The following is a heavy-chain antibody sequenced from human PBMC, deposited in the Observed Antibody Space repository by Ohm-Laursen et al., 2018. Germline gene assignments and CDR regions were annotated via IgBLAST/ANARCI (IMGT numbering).Heavy chain of an antibody. CDR3: ARRGSGGRSFDY. J-gene: IGHJ4*02. CDR1: GASISNYY. Sequence: SETLSLTCPVSGASISNYYWSWIRQPAGKGLEWIGRVYPSGTTYYNPSLKSRLTMSVDTSKNQISLKLGSVTVADTAVFYCARRGSGGRSFDYWGQGSLVTVS. V-gene: IGHV4-4*07. CDR2: VYPSGTT. D-gene: IGHD2-15*01.